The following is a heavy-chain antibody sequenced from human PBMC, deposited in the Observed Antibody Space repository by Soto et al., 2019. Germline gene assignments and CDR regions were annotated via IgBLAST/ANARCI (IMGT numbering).Heavy chain of an antibody. V-gene: IGHV1-69*01. Sequence: QVQLVQSGAEVKKPGSSVMVSCKTSGGIFTNYVITWVRQAPGQGLEWMGGIFPIFGTPNYAQKFQGRVTITADESTSTAYMELSSLRSDDTAVYYCARGYCGSNSCHNWFGPWGQGTLVTVSS. D-gene: IGHD2-2*01. CDR3: ARGYCGSNSCHNWFGP. J-gene: IGHJ5*02. CDR2: IFPIFGTP. CDR1: GGIFTNYV.